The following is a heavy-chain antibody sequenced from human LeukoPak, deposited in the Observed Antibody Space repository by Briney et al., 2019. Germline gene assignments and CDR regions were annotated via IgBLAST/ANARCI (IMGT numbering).Heavy chain of an antibody. CDR3: AKDYSSSLTNWFDP. CDR2: ISGGGGSA. CDR1: GFTFSSYA. D-gene: IGHD6-6*01. J-gene: IGHJ5*02. V-gene: IGHV3-23*01. Sequence: GGSPRLSCAASGFTFSSYAVSWVRQAPGKGLEWVSGISGGGGSAYYADSVKGRFTISRDNSKNTLYLQMNSLRAEDTAVYYCAKDYSSSLTNWFDPWGQGTLVTVSS.